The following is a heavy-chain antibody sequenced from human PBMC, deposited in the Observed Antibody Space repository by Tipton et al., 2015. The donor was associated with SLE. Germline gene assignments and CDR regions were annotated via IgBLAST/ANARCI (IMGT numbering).Heavy chain of an antibody. CDR1: GGSISSHY. CDR3: ARNTYYYDSSGPGRDAFDI. V-gene: IGHV4-59*08. D-gene: IGHD3-22*01. Sequence: LRLSCSVSGGSISSHYWSWIRQPPGKGLEWIGYIYYSGSTNYNPSLQSRVTISVNTSKNQFSLKLRSVTAADTAVYYCARNTYYYDSSGPGRDAFDIWGQGTMVTVSS. CDR2: IYYSGST. J-gene: IGHJ3*02.